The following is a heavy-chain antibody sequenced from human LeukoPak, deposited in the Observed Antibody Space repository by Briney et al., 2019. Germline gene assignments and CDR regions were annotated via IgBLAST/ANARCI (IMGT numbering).Heavy chain of an antibody. CDR3: ARTNCGGDCYSAIDY. D-gene: IGHD2-21*02. CDR1: GYTFTNYW. J-gene: IGHJ4*02. V-gene: IGHV5-51*01. CDR2: IYPGDSDI. Sequence: GESLKISCKGSGYTFTNYWIGWVRQMPGKGLEWMGIIYPGDSDIRYSPPFQGQVTISADKSMSTAYLQWRSLKASDTAMYYCARTNCGGDCYSAIDYWGQGTLVTVSS.